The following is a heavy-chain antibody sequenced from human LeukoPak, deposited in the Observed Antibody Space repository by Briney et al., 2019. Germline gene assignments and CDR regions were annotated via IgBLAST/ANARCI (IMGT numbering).Heavy chain of an antibody. CDR1: GFTFSIYA. V-gene: IGHV3-23*01. D-gene: IGHD4-17*01. Sequence: GGSLRLSCAVSGFTFSIYAMTWVRQAPGKGLEWLSTLSGSGGSTYYADSVKGRFTISRDNSENTLYLQMNSLRAEDTAVYYCAKESTVTPGNVNWFDSWGQGTLVTVSS. J-gene: IGHJ5*01. CDR2: LSGSGGST. CDR3: AKESTVTPGNVNWFDS.